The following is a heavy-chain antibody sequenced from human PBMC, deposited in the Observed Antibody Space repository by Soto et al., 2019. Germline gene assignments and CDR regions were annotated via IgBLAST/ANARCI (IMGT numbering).Heavy chain of an antibody. CDR2: IYPGDSET. J-gene: IGHJ6*02. Sequence: QKVSSKGSGYSFTGYCGRGVGKITGKGQGGLGIIYPGDSETRCSPAFQGQVTISADKSISTAYLQWSSLKASDTAMYYCAGGGVRGVITRTRDYYGMDVWGQGTTVTVS. V-gene: IGHV5-51*01. CDR1: GYSFTGYC. D-gene: IGHD3-10*01. CDR3: AGGGVRGVITRTRDYYGMDV.